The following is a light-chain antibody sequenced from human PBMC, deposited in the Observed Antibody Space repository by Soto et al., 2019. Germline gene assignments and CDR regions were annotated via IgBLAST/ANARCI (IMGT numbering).Light chain of an antibody. CDR2: GAS. J-gene: IGKJ1*01. CDR3: QHYGSSSWT. CDR1: QSVSSTY. Sequence: EIVLTQSPGTLSLSPGERATLSCRASQSVSSTYLAWYQQKPGQAPRLLIFGASSRASGIPDRFSGSGSGTDFTLTISRVEPEEFAVYYCQHYGSSSWTFGQGTRVDI. V-gene: IGKV3-20*01.